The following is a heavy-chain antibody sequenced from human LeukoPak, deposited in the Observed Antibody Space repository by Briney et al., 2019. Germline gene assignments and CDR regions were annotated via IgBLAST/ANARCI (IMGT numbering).Heavy chain of an antibody. CDR3: GRDLGGRSGY. Sequence: GGSLRLSCVASGFTFSRDWMSWVRQAPGKGLEWVANIKEDGSAQYYADSVKGRFTISRDNAKNTLYLQMNSLRAEDTAVYYCGRDLGGRSGYWGQGTLVTVSS. D-gene: IGHD1-26*01. CDR2: IKEDGSAQ. V-gene: IGHV3-7*03. J-gene: IGHJ4*02. CDR1: GFTFSRDW.